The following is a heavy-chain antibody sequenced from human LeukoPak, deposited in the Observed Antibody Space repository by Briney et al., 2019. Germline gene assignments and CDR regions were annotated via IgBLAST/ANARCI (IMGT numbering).Heavy chain of an antibody. CDR1: GFTFSIHW. CDR3: ARDLGTMVRDPLDY. D-gene: IGHD3-10*01. Sequence: GGSLRLSCVASGFTFSIHWMTWVRQAPGKGLEWVATIKPDGNDKFFVDSVKGRFTISRDNSKNTLYLQMNSLRAEDTALYYCARDLGTMVRDPLDYWGQGTLVTVSS. CDR2: IKPDGNDK. J-gene: IGHJ4*02. V-gene: IGHV3-7*01.